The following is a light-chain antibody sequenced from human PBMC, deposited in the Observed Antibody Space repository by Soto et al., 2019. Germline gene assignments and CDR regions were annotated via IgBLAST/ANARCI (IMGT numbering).Light chain of an antibody. CDR1: SSDVGGYKY. CDR2: EVS. J-gene: IGLJ1*01. Sequence: QSALTQPPSASGSPGQSVTISCTGTSSDVGGYKYVSWYQQHPGKAPKLMIYEVSKRPSGVPDRFSGSKSGNTASLTVSGLQAEDEADYYCSSYAGSNNHVFRTGTKVPVL. V-gene: IGLV2-8*01. CDR3: SSYAGSNNHV.